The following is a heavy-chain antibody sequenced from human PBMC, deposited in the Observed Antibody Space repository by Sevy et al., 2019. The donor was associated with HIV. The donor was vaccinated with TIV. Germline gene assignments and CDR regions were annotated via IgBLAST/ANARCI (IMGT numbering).Heavy chain of an antibody. CDR1: GFTFSSYA. Sequence: GGSLRLSCAASGFTFSSYAMHWVRQAPGKGLEWVAVISYDGSNKYYADSVKGRFTISRDNSKNTLYLQMNSLRAEDTAVYYGARDLTGGGLDYWGQGTLVTVSS. CDR3: ARDLTGGGLDY. D-gene: IGHD3-10*01. V-gene: IGHV3-30-3*01. CDR2: ISYDGSNK. J-gene: IGHJ4*02.